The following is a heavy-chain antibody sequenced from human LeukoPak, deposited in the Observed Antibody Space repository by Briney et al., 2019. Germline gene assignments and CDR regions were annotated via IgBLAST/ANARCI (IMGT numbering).Heavy chain of an antibody. D-gene: IGHD3-16*01. Sequence: SETLSLTCTVSGGSISSYYWSWIRKPPGKRLEWIGYIYYSGNTNYNPSLRSRVTISIDTSKNQFSLKLSSVTAADTAVYYCARVGGGNFDYWGQGTLVTVSS. CDR2: IYYSGNT. CDR1: GGSISSYY. J-gene: IGHJ4*02. CDR3: ARVGGGNFDY. V-gene: IGHV4-59*08.